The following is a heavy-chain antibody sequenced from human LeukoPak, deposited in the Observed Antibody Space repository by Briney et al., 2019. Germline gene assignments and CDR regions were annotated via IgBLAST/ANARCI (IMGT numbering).Heavy chain of an antibody. CDR2: INHRGST. V-gene: IGHV4-34*01. Sequence: PSETLSLTCAVYGVSFSGYYWSWIRQPPGKGLEWIGEINHRGSTNYNPSFKSRVTISVDTSKNQFSLKLSSVTAADTAVYYCARGVIVVVVAANYYYYYGMDVWGQGTTVTVSS. CDR1: GVSFSGYY. CDR3: ARGVIVVVVAANYYYYYGMDV. J-gene: IGHJ6*02. D-gene: IGHD2-15*01.